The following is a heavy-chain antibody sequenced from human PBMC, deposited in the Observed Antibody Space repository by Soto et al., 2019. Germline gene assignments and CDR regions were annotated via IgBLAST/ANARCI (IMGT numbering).Heavy chain of an antibody. CDR3: ARLRPYSSGWYEGYFDY. CDR1: GGTFSSYA. D-gene: IGHD6-19*01. J-gene: IGHJ4*02. V-gene: IGHV1-69*01. Sequence: QVQLVQSGAEVKKPGSSVKVSCKASGGTFSSYAISWVRQAPGQGLEWMGGIIPIFGTANYAQKFQGRVTITADESTSTAYMELSSLRSEDTTVYYCARLRPYSSGWYEGYFDYWGQGTLVTVSS. CDR2: IIPIFGTA.